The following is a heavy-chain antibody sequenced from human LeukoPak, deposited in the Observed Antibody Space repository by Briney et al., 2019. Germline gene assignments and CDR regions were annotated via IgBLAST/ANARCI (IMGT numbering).Heavy chain of an antibody. D-gene: IGHD3-10*01. CDR1: GGTFSSYA. J-gene: IGHJ4*02. CDR2: IIPIFGTA. CDR3: ARGLPYYGSGSFDY. Sequence: ASVKVSCKASGGTFSSYAISWVRQAPGQGLEWMGGIIPIFGTANYAQKFQGRVTITADKSTSTAYMELSSLRSEDTAVYYCARGLPYYGSGSFDYWGQGTLVTVSS. V-gene: IGHV1-69*06.